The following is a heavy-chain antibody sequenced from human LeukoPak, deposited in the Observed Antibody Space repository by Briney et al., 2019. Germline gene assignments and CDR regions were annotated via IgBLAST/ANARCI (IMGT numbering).Heavy chain of an antibody. V-gene: IGHV3-23*01. D-gene: IGHD3-10*01. CDR3: ARDLFSDYYGSDHWFDP. Sequence: GGTLRLSCAASGFTLSSYGMSWVRQAPGKGLEWVSVISGSGSNTYYADSVKGRFTISRDNSKNTLYLQMNSLRAEDTAVYYCARDLFSDYYGSDHWFDPWGQGTLVTVSS. CDR1: GFTLSSYG. J-gene: IGHJ5*02. CDR2: ISGSGSNT.